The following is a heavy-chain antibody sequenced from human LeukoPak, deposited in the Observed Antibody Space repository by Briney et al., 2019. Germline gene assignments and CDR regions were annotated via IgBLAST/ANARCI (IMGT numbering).Heavy chain of an antibody. J-gene: IGHJ4*02. CDR2: INTNTGNP. V-gene: IGHV7-4-1*02. CDR1: GYTFTSYG. CDR3: ARRLAVAHIDY. Sequence: GASVKVSCKASGYTFTSYGISWVRQAPGQGLEWMGWINTNTGNPTYAQGFTGRFVFSLDTSVSTAYLQISSLRAEDTAVYYCARRLAVAHIDYWGQGTLVTVSS. D-gene: IGHD6-19*01.